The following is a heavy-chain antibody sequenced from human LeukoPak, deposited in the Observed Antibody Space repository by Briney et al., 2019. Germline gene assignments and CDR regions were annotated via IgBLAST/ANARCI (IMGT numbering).Heavy chain of an antibody. Sequence: SETLSLTCAVYGGSFSGYHWSWIRQPPGKGLEWIGEINHSGSTNYNPSLKSRVIISVDTSKNHFSLKLSSVTAADTAVYHCARISGRLYYYYYMDVWGKGTTVTVSS. J-gene: IGHJ6*03. CDR1: GGSFSGYH. CDR2: INHSGST. V-gene: IGHV4-34*01. CDR3: ARISGRLYYYYYMDV. D-gene: IGHD6-19*01.